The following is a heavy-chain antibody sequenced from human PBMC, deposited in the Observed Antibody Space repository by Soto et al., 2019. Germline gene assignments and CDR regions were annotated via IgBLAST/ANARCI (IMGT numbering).Heavy chain of an antibody. Sequence: SETLSLTCTVSGGSMRNYFWTWIRQPPGKGLEWIGYIHYSGTTSFFPSYNPSLRSRVTISEDTSKNQFSLKLLSVTTADTAVYFCAAGEASSRNLAPYYLDFWGQGTLVTVSS. CDR3: AAGEASSRNLAPYYLDF. V-gene: IGHV4-59*01. CDR2: IHYSGTT. J-gene: IGHJ4*02. CDR1: GGSMRNYF. D-gene: IGHD6-13*01.